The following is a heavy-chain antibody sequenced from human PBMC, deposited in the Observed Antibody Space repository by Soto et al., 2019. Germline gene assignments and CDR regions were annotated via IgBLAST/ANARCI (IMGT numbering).Heavy chain of an antibody. J-gene: IGHJ4*02. CDR1: GFTVSNYA. V-gene: IGHV3-23*01. D-gene: IGHD2-2*01. CDR2: ISGSGGSS. Sequence: PGVSLRLSCATSGFTVSNYAMSWVRQAPGKGLEWVSGISGSGGSSYYADSVKGRFTISRDNSKNTLNLQMDSLRAEDTAVYYCAKKSTDSSGYSDYWVQGTVVNVSS. CDR3: AKKSTDSSGYSDY.